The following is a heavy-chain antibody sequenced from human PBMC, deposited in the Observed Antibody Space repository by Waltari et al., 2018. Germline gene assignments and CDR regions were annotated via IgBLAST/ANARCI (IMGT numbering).Heavy chain of an antibody. D-gene: IGHD3-22*01. V-gene: IGHV1-46*01. Sequence: QVQLVQSGAEVKKPGASVKVSCKASGYTFTSYYMHWVRQAPGQGLEWMGIINPSGGSTSYAQKFQGRVTMTRDTSTSTVYMELSSLRSEDTAVYYCARDRSYYDSSGYFDFDYWGQGTLVTVSS. CDR3: ARDRSYYDSSGYFDFDY. J-gene: IGHJ4*02. CDR2: INPSGGST. CDR1: GYTFTSYY.